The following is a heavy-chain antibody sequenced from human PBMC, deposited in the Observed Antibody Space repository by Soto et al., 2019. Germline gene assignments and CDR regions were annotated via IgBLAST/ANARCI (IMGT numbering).Heavy chain of an antibody. V-gene: IGHV1-46*01. Sequence: QVQLVQSGAEVKKPGASVKVSCKASGYIFTNHYIHWVRQAPGQGLEWMGIINPSGGSTNYLQKFQGSITMTRDTSTSTVYMELSSLRSEDTAFYFCARPDSYDSSGFYYDCWGQGSLVTVSS. CDR3: ARPDSYDSSGFYYDC. J-gene: IGHJ4*02. CDR2: INPSGGST. CDR1: GYIFTNHY. D-gene: IGHD3-22*01.